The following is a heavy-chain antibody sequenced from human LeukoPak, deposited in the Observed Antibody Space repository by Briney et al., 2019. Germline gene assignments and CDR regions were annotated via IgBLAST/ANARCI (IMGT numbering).Heavy chain of an antibody. Sequence: GASVKVSCKASGGTFISYAIGWVRQAPGQGLEWMGGIIPIFGTANYAQKFQGRVTITADESTSTAYMELSSLRSEDTAVYYCAREGDSSGRTYYGMDVWGQGTTVTVSS. CDR1: GGTFISYA. CDR2: IIPIFGTA. CDR3: AREGDSSGRTYYGMDV. J-gene: IGHJ6*02. V-gene: IGHV1-69*13. D-gene: IGHD3-22*01.